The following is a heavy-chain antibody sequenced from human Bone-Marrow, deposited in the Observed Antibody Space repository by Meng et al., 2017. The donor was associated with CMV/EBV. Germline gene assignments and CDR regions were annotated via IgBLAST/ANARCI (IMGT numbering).Heavy chain of an antibody. Sequence: VQLQEPGPGMVKPSQTLSLTCSVSGDSINSGDYYWSWIRQPPGKGLEWIGYIYYSGSTYYNPSLESRLTISVDTSKNQFSLNLSSVTAADTAVYFCAKLSGSGTTSSGYHYAFDSWGQGTLVTVSS. CDR2: IYYSGST. CDR1: GDSINSGDYY. J-gene: IGHJ4*02. D-gene: IGHD3-22*01. V-gene: IGHV4-30-4*08. CDR3: AKLSGSGTTSSGYHYAFDS.